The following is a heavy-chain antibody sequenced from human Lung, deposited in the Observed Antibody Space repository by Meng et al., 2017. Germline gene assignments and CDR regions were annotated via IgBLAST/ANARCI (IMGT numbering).Heavy chain of an antibody. Sequence: QGQLQRWGAGLLKPSATLPLTCVVSGGSFSDYYWSWIRQPPGKGLEWIGEINHSGSTNYNPSLESRATISVDTSQNNLSLKLSSVTAADSAVYYCARGPTTMAHDFDYWGQGTLVTVSS. V-gene: IGHV4-34*01. J-gene: IGHJ4*02. CDR2: INHSGST. CDR1: GGSFSDYY. CDR3: ARGPTTMAHDFDY. D-gene: IGHD4-11*01.